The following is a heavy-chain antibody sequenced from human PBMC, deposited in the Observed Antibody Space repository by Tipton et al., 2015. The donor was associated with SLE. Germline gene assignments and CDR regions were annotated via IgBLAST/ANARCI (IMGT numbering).Heavy chain of an antibody. V-gene: IGHV4-39*01. Sequence: TLSLTCTVSGGSISSSSYYWGWIRQPPGKGLEWIGSIYYSGSTYYNPSLKSRVTISVDTSKNQFSLKLSSVTAADTAVYYCAILRELPHWYFDLWGRGTLVTVSS. D-gene: IGHD1-26*01. J-gene: IGHJ2*01. CDR3: AILRELPHWYFDL. CDR2: IYYSGST. CDR1: GGSISSSSYY.